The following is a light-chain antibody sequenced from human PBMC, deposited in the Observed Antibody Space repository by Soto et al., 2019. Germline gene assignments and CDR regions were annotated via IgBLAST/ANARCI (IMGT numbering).Light chain of an antibody. CDR1: QSVFYSPNNKNS. V-gene: IGKV4-1*01. Sequence: DIVMTQSPDSLAVSLGERATINCKSSQSVFYSPNNKNSLAWYQQKPGQLPKLLIYWASTRESGVPDRFSGSGSGTDFTLSISSLQAEDVAVYYCQQYYSTPPTFGGGTRVEIK. CDR3: QQYYSTPPT. CDR2: WAS. J-gene: IGKJ4*01.